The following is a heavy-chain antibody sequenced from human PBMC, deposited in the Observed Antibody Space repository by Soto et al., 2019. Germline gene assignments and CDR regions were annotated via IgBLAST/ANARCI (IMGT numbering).Heavy chain of an antibody. CDR2: IYHSGST. Sequence: SETLSLTCAVSGGSISSSNWWSWVRQPPGKGLEWIGEIYHSGSTNYNPSLKSRVTISVDKSKNQFSLKLSSVTAADTAVYYCATSGQSDNWFDPWGQGTLVTVSS. CDR3: ATSGQSDNWFDP. V-gene: IGHV4-4*02. CDR1: GGSISSSNW. J-gene: IGHJ5*02.